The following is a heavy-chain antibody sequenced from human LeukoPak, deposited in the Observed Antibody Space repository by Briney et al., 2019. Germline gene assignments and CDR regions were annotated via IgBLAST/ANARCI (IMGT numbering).Heavy chain of an antibody. V-gene: IGHV4-59*01. D-gene: IGHD5-18*01. CDR1: GGSISSYY. J-gene: IGHJ4*02. CDR2: VYYSGST. CDR3: ARGGGVDTAMVTDY. Sequence: SETLSLTCTVSGGSISSYYWSWIRQPPGKGLEWIGYVYYSGSTNYNPSLKSRVNISVDTSKNQFSLKMSSVTAADTAVYYCARGGGVDTAMVTDYWGQGTLVTVSS.